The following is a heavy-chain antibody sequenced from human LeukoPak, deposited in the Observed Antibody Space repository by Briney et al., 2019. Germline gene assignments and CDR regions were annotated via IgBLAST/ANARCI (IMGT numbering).Heavy chain of an antibody. CDR3: ARVDTVRPSTSDRYYYYYMDV. D-gene: IGHD3-10*01. J-gene: IGHJ6*03. CDR1: GFTFSSYS. CDR2: ISSSSSYI. V-gene: IGHV3-21*01. Sequence: PGGSLRLSCAASGFTFSSYSMNWVRQAPGKGLEWVSSISSSSSYIYYADSVKGRFTISRDNAKNALYLQTNSLRAEDTAVYYCARVDTVRPSTSDRYYYYYMDVWGKGTTVTISS.